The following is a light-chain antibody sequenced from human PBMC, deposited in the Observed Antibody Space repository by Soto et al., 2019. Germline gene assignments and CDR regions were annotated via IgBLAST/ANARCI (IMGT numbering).Light chain of an antibody. J-gene: IGKJ5*01. Sequence: IQMIPSPFHVYASGVDRVAITCRASQTISTNLAWYQQKPGKAPKLLIYAASSLESGVPPRFSGSGSGTDFTLTITSLQPEDFAIYFCLQSNKFPLSFGQGTQLDIK. CDR3: LQSNKFPLS. CDR1: QTISTN. V-gene: IGKV1-12*01. CDR2: AAS.